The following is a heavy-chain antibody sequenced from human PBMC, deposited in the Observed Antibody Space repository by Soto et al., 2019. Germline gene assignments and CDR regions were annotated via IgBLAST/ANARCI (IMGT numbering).Heavy chain of an antibody. CDR3: AKDQTGTTGFAFDI. Sequence: QVQLVESGGGVVQPGRSLRLSCAASGFTFSSYGMHWVRQAPGKGLGWVAVISYDGSNKYYADSVKGRFTISRDNSKNTLYLQMNSLRAEDTAVYYCAKDQTGTTGFAFDIWGQGTMVTVSS. V-gene: IGHV3-30*18. CDR2: ISYDGSNK. D-gene: IGHD1-7*01. CDR1: GFTFSSYG. J-gene: IGHJ3*02.